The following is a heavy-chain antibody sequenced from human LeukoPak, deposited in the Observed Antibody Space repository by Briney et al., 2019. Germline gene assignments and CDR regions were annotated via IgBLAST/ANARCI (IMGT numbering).Heavy chain of an antibody. D-gene: IGHD3-10*01. J-gene: IGHJ5*02. Sequence: PSETLSLTCTVSGGSISSYYWSWIRQPPGKGLEWIGYIYYGGSTNYNPSLRSRVTISVGTSKNQFSLKLTSVTAADTAVYYCARDQRVTLGEWFDPWGQGTLVTVSS. CDR1: GGSISSYY. V-gene: IGHV4-59*01. CDR3: ARDQRVTLGEWFDP. CDR2: IYYGGST.